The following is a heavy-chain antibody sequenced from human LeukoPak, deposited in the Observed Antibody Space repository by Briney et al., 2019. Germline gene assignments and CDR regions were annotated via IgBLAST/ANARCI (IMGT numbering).Heavy chain of an antibody. D-gene: IGHD3-9*01. CDR2: ISGSGGST. CDR1: GFTFSSYA. Sequence: GGSLRLSCAASGFTFSSYAMSWVRQAPGKGLEWVSAISGSGGSTYYADSVKGRFTISRDNSKNTLYLQMNSLRAEDTAVYYCAKDRVLRYFDWLPDYYYYGMDVRGKGTTVTVSS. CDR3: AKDRVLRYFDWLPDYYYYGMDV. J-gene: IGHJ6*04. V-gene: IGHV3-23*01.